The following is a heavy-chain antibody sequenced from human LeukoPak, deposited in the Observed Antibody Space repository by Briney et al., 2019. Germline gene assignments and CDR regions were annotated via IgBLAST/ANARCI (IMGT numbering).Heavy chain of an antibody. D-gene: IGHD6-13*01. Sequence: GGSLRLSCAASGFTFSSHAMSWVRQAPGKGLEWVSAISGRDDSTYYADSVKGRFTFSRDNSKNTLYLQMNSLRAEDTAVYYCVRGAYSSSWLNFDYWGQGTLVTVSS. J-gene: IGHJ4*02. CDR2: ISGRDDST. CDR3: VRGAYSSSWLNFDY. CDR1: GFTFSSHA. V-gene: IGHV3-23*01.